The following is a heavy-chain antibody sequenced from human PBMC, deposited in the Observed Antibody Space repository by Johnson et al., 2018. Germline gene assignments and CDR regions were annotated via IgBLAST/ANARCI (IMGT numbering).Heavy chain of an antibody. CDR3: ARAIVGKGYFQH. CDR1: GFTFSSYS. V-gene: IGHV3-48*02. CDR2: ISSSSSTI. D-gene: IGHD1-26*01. Sequence: VQLVESGGGLVQPGGSLRLSCAASGFTFSSYSMNWVRQAPGKGLEWVSYISSSSSTIYYADSVKGRFTISRENAKNSLYLQINSLRDEDTDVYYWARAIVGKGYFQHWGQGTLVTVSS. J-gene: IGHJ1*01.